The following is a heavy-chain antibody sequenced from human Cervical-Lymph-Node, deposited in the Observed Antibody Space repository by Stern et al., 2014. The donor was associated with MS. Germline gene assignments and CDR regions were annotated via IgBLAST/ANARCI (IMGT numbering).Heavy chain of an antibody. V-gene: IGHV3-30-3*01. CDR3: ARDRWYYDSSGLFDY. CDR2: ISYDGSNK. CDR1: GFTFSTYA. D-gene: IGHD3-22*01. J-gene: IGHJ4*02. Sequence: VQLLESGGGVVQPGRSLRLSCAASGFTFSTYAMHWVRQAPGKGLEWVAVISYDGSNKYYADSVKGRFTISRDNSKNTLYLQMNSLRVEDTAVYYCARDRWYYDSSGLFDYWGQGTLVTVPS.